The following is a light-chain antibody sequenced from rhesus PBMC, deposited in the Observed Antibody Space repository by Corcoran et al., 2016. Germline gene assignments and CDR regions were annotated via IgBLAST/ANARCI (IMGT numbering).Light chain of an antibody. CDR3: QTYDSRLSAYI. V-gene: IGLV1S2*01. CDR2: EDH. Sequence: QSVLTQPPSVSGAPGQTVTISCNGSSSNIGAGYGVQWYQQISGMAPKVLIYEDHKRPSGLSDRFSGSQSGTSASLTITGLQAEDEADYYCQTYDSRLSAYIFGAGTRLTVL. CDR1: SSNIGAGYG. J-gene: IGLJ1*01.